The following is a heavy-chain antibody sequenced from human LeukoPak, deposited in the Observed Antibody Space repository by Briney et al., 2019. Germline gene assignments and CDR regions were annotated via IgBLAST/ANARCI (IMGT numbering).Heavy chain of an antibody. Sequence: ASVTVSCTASGYTFTSYGISWVRQAPGQGLEWMGWISAYNGNTNYAQKLQGRVTMTTDTSTSTAYMELRSLRSDDTAVYYCALRYCSSTSCYSGGWFDPWGQGTLVTVSS. D-gene: IGHD2-2*01. CDR3: ALRYCSSTSCYSGGWFDP. J-gene: IGHJ5*02. V-gene: IGHV1-18*01. CDR2: ISAYNGNT. CDR1: GYTFTSYG.